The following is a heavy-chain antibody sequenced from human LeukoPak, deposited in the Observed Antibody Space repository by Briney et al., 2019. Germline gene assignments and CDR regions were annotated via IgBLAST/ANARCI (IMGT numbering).Heavy chain of an antibody. J-gene: IGHJ4*02. D-gene: IGHD3-10*01. CDR1: GFTFSSYW. V-gene: IGHV3-7*01. CDR3: ARLVRGVYFDY. Sequence: PGGALRLSCAASGFTFSSYWMSWVRQAPGKGLEWVANIKQDGSEKYYVDSVKGRFTISRDNAKNSLYLQMNSLRAEDTAVYYCARLVRGVYFDYWGQGTLVTVSS. CDR2: IKQDGSEK.